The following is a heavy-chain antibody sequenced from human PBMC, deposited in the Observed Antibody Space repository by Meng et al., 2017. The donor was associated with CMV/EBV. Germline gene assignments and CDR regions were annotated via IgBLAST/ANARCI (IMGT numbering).Heavy chain of an antibody. CDR1: GYTFTGYY. D-gene: IGHD2/OR15-2a*01. V-gene: IGHV1-2*02. CDR2: INPNSGGT. CDR3: ARDLSTSGSIDV. Sequence: VHLVPSGAEVKKPGVSVKVSCKASGYTFTGYYMHWVRQAPGQGLEWMGWINPNSGGTNYAQKFQGRVTMTRDTSISTAYMELSRLRSDDTAVYYCARDLSTSGSIDVWGKGTTVTVSS. J-gene: IGHJ6*04.